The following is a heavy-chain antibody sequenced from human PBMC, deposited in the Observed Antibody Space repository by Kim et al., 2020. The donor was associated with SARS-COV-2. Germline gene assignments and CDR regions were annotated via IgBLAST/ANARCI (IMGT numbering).Heavy chain of an antibody. Sequence: ADSVKGRLNISTDNSKNTLYLQMNSLRAEDTAVYYCARDLWFGELGDFDYWGQGTLVTVSS. V-gene: IGHV3-30*01. CDR3: ARDLWFGELGDFDY. D-gene: IGHD3-10*01. J-gene: IGHJ4*02.